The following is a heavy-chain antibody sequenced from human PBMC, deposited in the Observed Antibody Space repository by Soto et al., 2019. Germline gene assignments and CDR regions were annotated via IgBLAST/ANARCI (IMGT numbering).Heavy chain of an antibody. Sequence: PSQTLSLTCAISGDSVSGSSAAWNWIRQSPSRGLEWLGRTYYRSKWYNEYAVSVKSRITIDPDTSKNQFSLQLDSVTAEDTAVYYCARDPNSSGWTNAFDVWGHGTMVTVSS. J-gene: IGHJ3*01. CDR1: GDSVSGSSAA. V-gene: IGHV6-1*01. CDR2: TYYRSKWYN. CDR3: ARDPNSSGWTNAFDV. D-gene: IGHD6-19*01.